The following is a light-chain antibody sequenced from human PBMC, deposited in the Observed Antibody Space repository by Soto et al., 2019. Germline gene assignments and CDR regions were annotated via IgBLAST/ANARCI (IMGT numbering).Light chain of an antibody. CDR2: GAT. Sequence: EIVLTQSPGALSLSPGERATLSCWASESVGDYLAWYQQKPGQAPRLLIYGATKRTSGTPDRFSGTGSETAFTLAIRRLEPGDFAVYYCQQYVTSPAITFGQGTRLETK. CDR3: QQYVTSPAIT. CDR1: ESVGDY. J-gene: IGKJ5*01. V-gene: IGKV3-20*01.